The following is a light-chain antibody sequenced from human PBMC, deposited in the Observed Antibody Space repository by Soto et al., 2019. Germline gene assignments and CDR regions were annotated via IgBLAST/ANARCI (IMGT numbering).Light chain of an antibody. CDR1: QSFRRTA. V-gene: IGKV3-20*01. CDR3: QRECSSLT. Sequence: EVVLTQSPGSLSLSPGQRATLSCSASQSFRRTALAWYQQKPGQAPRLLIYGASSRSTGIPDRFSGSGSETDFTLTISRLEPEDFSEYYCQRECSSLTFGQGTRLEI. J-gene: IGKJ5*01. CDR2: GAS.